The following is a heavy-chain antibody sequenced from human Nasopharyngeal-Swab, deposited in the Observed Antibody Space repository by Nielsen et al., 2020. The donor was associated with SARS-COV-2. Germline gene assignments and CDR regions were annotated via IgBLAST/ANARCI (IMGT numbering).Heavy chain of an antibody. D-gene: IGHD1-26*01. J-gene: IGHJ4*02. CDR2: LSSSGISI. CDR3: ARGYTGWGY. Sequence: GESLKISCEVSGFTFSDYYMSWTRQAPGKGLEWISHLSSSGISIYYADSVKGRFTISRDNAKNSVYLQMNRLRGEDTAVYYCARGYTGWGYWGQGTLVTVSS. CDR1: GFTFSDYY. V-gene: IGHV3-11*01.